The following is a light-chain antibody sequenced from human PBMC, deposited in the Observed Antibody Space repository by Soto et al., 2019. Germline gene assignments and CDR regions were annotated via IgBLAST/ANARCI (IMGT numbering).Light chain of an antibody. CDR2: DAY. V-gene: IGKV1-5*01. CDR3: QQYNSYSGT. CDR1: QSISNW. J-gene: IGKJ1*01. Sequence: DIQMTQSPSTLSASVGDRVTISFRASQSISNWLAWYQQKPGKAPKLVIYDAYSMASGVPARFSGSGSGTEFTLTISRLQPDDFATYYCQQYNSYSGTFGQGTKVDIK.